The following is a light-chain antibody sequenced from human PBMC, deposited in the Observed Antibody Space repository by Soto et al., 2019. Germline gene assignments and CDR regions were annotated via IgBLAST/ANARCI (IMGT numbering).Light chain of an antibody. CDR2: EAS. V-gene: IGKV1-27*01. CDR3: QNFDSAPRT. J-gene: IGKJ1*01. Sequence: DIQMTKYNSSLSASLGDRFTITCRASQGIRHYLAWYQQKPGKVPKLLIYEASNLQSGVPSRFRGGGSGTEFTLTISILQPEDVTTYCCQNFDSAPRTFGQGTKV. CDR1: QGIRHY.